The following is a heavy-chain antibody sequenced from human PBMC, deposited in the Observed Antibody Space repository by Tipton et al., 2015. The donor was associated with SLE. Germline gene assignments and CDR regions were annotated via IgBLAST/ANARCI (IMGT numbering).Heavy chain of an antibody. V-gene: IGHV4-59*01. CDR3: ARDRLGGPFDS. D-gene: IGHD1-26*01. CDR2: IYDSGTT. Sequence: LRLSCTVSGGSFSGYYWNWIRQPPGKGLEWIGYIYDSGTTNFNPSLKSRVIISEDTSENQSSLKLSSVTAADTAVYYCARDRLGGPFDSWGQGTLVTVSS. CDR1: GGSFSGYY. J-gene: IGHJ4*02.